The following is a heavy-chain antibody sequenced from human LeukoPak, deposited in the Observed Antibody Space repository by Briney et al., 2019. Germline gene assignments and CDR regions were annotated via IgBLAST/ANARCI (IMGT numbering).Heavy chain of an antibody. CDR3: AREDSGGAIDY. Sequence: SETLSLTCTVSGDSISNYYWSWIRQPPGKGLEWIGYIYYTGSTNYNPSLKSRVTISVDTSKNQFSLKLSSVTAADTAVYYCAREDSGGAIDYWGQGTLVTVSS. J-gene: IGHJ4*02. V-gene: IGHV4-59*01. D-gene: IGHD3-16*01. CDR2: IYYTGST. CDR1: GDSISNYY.